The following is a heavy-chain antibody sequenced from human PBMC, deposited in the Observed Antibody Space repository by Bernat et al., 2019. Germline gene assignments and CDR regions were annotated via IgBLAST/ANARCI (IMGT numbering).Heavy chain of an antibody. CDR2: INAGNGNT. Sequence: QVQLVQSGAEVKKPGASVKVSCKASGYTFTSYAMHWVRQAPGQRLEWMGWINAGNGNTKYSQKFQGRVTMTTDTSTSTAYMELRSLRSDDTAVYYCARDAYPPYYDILTGYYSASGVDYWGQGTLVTVSS. J-gene: IGHJ4*02. CDR3: ARDAYPPYYDILTGYYSASGVDY. V-gene: IGHV1-3*01. CDR1: GYTFTSYA. D-gene: IGHD3-9*01.